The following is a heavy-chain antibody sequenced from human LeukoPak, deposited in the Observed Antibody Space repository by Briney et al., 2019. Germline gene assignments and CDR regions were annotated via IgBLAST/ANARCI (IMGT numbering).Heavy chain of an antibody. J-gene: IGHJ4*02. CDR1: GFTFDDYA. D-gene: IGHD3-22*01. CDR3: AKDWAQYYDSSGYYDY. Sequence: GGSLRLSCAASGFTFDDYAMHWVRQAPGKGLEWVSGISWNSGSIAYADSVKGRFTISRDNAKNSLYLQMNSLRAEDTALYYCAKDWAQYYDSSGYYDYWGQGTLVTVSS. V-gene: IGHV3-9*01. CDR2: ISWNSGSI.